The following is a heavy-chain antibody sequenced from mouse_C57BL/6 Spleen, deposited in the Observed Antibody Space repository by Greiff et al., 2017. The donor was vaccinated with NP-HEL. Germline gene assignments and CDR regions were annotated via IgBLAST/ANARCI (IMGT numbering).Heavy chain of an antibody. CDR1: GYTFTGYW. Sequence: QVQLQQSGAELMKPGASVKLSCKATGYTFTGYWIEWVKQRPGHGLEWIGEILPGSGSTNYNEKFKGKATFTADTSSNTAYMQLSSLTTEDSAIYYCARFFITTVVATRYFDVWGTGTTVTVSS. V-gene: IGHV1-9*01. D-gene: IGHD1-1*01. CDR3: ARFFITTVVATRYFDV. CDR2: ILPGSGST. J-gene: IGHJ1*03.